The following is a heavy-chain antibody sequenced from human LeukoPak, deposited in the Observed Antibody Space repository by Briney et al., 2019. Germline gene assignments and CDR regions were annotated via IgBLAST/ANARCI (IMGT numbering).Heavy chain of an antibody. CDR3: ARHSPEYVDSTMVSHDQHYYYYMDV. CDR1: GGSISNYY. V-gene: IGHV4-59*08. Sequence: SESLSLTCTVSGGSISNYYWSWIRQPPGKGLEWIGYIYSSGSTRYNPSLKSRVSISLETSKNQFSLKLSSVTAADTAVYYCARHSPEYVDSTMVSHDQHYYYYMDVWGKGTSVTVSS. CDR2: IYSSGST. J-gene: IGHJ6*03. D-gene: IGHD5-18*01.